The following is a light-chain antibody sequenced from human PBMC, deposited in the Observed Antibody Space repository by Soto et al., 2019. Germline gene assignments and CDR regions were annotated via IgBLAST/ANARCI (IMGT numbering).Light chain of an antibody. V-gene: IGKV3-15*01. J-gene: IGKJ5*01. CDR3: QQRSDWPTIT. CDR1: QSVRSN. CDR2: GAS. Sequence: EIVMTQSPASLSVSPGERATLSCRASQSVRSNLAWYQQKPGQAPRLXXSGASTRANGIPARFSGSGSGTELTLTLSSLQSEDFAFYDCQQRSDWPTITFGQGTRLEIK.